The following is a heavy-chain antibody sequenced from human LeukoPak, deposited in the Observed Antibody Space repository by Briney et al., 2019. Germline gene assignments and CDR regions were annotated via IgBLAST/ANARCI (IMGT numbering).Heavy chain of an antibody. CDR1: GFSFNNYS. D-gene: IGHD3-22*01. CDR2: ISGDGDII. V-gene: IGHV3-23*01. Sequence: GGSLRLSCAASGFSFNNYSMSWVRQAPGKGLEWVSSISGDGDIIVYADSVKGRFTTSRDNSENTLYLQMSSLSAADTATYYCAKQLYSNGYRWFDPWGQGTLVTVSS. J-gene: IGHJ5*02. CDR3: AKQLYSNGYRWFDP.